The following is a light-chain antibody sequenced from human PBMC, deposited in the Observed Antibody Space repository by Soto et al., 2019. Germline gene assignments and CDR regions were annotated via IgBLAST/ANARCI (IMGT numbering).Light chain of an antibody. CDR1: QSVSSSY. J-gene: IGKJ5*01. V-gene: IGKV3-20*01. CDR2: GAS. CDR3: QQYGNSIT. Sequence: IGLTQSPSTLSFSPGERATLSCRASQSVSSSYLARYQPKPGQGPRILISGASSRATGIPDRFSGSESGTDFTLTISRLEPEDFAVYYCQQYGNSITFGQGTRLEI.